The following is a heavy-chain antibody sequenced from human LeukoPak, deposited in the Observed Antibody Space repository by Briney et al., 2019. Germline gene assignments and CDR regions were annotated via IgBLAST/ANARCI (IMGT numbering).Heavy chain of an antibody. D-gene: IGHD6-13*01. CDR2: VGPSGART. Sequence: GGSLRLSCAASGFTFSHHGMNWARQAPGKGLEWVSGVGPSGARTYYADSVKGRFTVSRDNSKNMVFLQMNSLKTEDTAVYYCTRDAREPHSSSWYLGYYYYYMDVWGKGTTVTVSS. J-gene: IGHJ6*03. CDR3: TRDAREPHSSSWYLGYYYYYMDV. V-gene: IGHV3-23*01. CDR1: GFTFSHHG.